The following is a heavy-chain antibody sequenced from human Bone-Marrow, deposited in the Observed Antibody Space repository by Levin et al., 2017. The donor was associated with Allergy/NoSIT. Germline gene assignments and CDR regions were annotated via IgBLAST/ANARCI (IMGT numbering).Heavy chain of an antibody. J-gene: IGHJ3*02. CDR2: VRPKVRSYTT. V-gene: IGHV3-72*01. Sequence: GESLKISCAASGFIFSDYYMDWVRQAPGKGLEWVARVRPKVRSYTTEYAASVKGRFTISRDDSRSSLFLQMDSLKSEDTALYYCVRGFNSFDIWGQGTMVSVSS. CDR1: GFIFSDYY. CDR3: VRGFNSFDI. D-gene: IGHD5-24*01.